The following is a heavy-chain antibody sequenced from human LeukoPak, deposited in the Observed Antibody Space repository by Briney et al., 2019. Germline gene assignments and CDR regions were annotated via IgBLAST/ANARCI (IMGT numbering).Heavy chain of an antibody. Sequence: GGSLRLSCAASGFTFSSYSMNWVRQAPGKGLEWVSSISSSSSYIYYADSVKGRFTISRDNAKNSLYLQMNSLRAEDTAVYYCARDAEDTAMDYYYYYMDVWGKGTTVTVSS. CDR3: ARDAEDTAMDYYYYYMDV. CDR1: GFTFSSYS. J-gene: IGHJ6*03. D-gene: IGHD5-18*01. V-gene: IGHV3-21*01. CDR2: ISSSSSYI.